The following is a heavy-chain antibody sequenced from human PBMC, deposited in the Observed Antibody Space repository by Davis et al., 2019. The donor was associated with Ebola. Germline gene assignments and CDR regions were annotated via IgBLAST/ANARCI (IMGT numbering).Heavy chain of an antibody. CDR1: GFTFSSDA. CDR2: ISDSGGST. V-gene: IGHV3-23*01. J-gene: IGHJ4*02. D-gene: IGHD2/OR15-2a*01. CDR3: ARDNKVYDY. Sequence: ESLKISCASSGFTFSSDAMGWVRQAPVKGLEWVSCISDSGGSTYSADSVKGRFTISRDNSKNTLYLQMNRLRAEDTAVYYCARDNKVYDYWGQGTLVTVSS.